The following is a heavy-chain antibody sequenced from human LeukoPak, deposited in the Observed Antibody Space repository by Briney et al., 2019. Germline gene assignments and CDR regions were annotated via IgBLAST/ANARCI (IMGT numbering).Heavy chain of an antibody. CDR2: INHSGST. Sequence: PSETLSLTCAVYGGSFSGYYWSWIRQPPGKGLEWIGEINHSGSTNYNPSLKSRVTISVDTSKNQFSLKLSSVTAADTAVYYCARHRYYDSSGYYYAQGYNWFDPWGQGTLVTVSS. V-gene: IGHV4-34*01. D-gene: IGHD3-22*01. CDR1: GGSFSGYY. CDR3: ARHRYYDSSGYYYAQGYNWFDP. J-gene: IGHJ5*02.